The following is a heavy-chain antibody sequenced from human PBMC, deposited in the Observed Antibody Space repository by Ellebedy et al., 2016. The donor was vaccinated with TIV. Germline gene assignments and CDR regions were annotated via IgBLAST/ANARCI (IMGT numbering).Heavy chain of an antibody. CDR2: IYYTGST. D-gene: IGHD3-10*01. Sequence: SETLSLTCTVSGDSISRSSYYWGWIRQPPGKGLEWIGSIYYTGSTDYNPSLKSRVAISADTSKNQFSLRLSSVTAAEPAVYYCARWFGELLYVRWFDPWGQGTLVTVSS. CDR1: GDSISRSSYY. J-gene: IGHJ5*02. CDR3: ARWFGELLYVRWFDP. V-gene: IGHV4-39*01.